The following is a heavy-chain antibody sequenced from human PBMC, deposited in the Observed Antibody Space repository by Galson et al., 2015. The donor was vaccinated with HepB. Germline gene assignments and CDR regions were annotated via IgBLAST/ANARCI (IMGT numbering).Heavy chain of an antibody. CDR2: ISYDGSNK. Sequence: SLRLSCAASGFTFSSYAMHWVRQAPGKGLEWVAVISYDGSNKYYADSVKGRFTISRDNSKNTLYLQMNSLRAEDTAVYYCARDLIFADLTGYSSWSSRPDYYGMDVWGQGTTVTVSS. CDR1: GFTFSSYA. V-gene: IGHV3-30-3*01. CDR3: ARDLIFADLTGYSSWSSRPDYYGMDV. D-gene: IGHD3-9*01. J-gene: IGHJ6*02.